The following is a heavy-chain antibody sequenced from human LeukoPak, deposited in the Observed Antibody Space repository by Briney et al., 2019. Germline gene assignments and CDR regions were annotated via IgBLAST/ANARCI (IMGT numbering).Heavy chain of an antibody. CDR1: GGSISSGGYY. J-gene: IGHJ6*02. D-gene: IGHD3-10*01. CDR2: IYYSGST. Sequence: PSETLSLTCTVSGGSISSGGYYWSWIRQHPGKGLEWIGYIYYSGSTYYNPSLKSRVTISVDTSKNQFSLKLSSVTAADTAVYYCARVGLWFGDSITSYYGMDVWGQGTTVTVSS. V-gene: IGHV4-31*03. CDR3: ARVGLWFGDSITSYYGMDV.